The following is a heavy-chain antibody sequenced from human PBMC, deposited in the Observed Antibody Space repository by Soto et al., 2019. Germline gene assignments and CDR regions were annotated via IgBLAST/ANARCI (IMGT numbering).Heavy chain of an antibody. CDR1: GGSQA. J-gene: IGHJ4*02. V-gene: IGHV1-69*06. D-gene: IGHD5-18*01. CDR2: IIGVFPTT. Sequence: QVQLVQSGAEVKKPGSSVKVSCKTSGGSQATSWVRQAPGHGPEWLGGIIGVFPTTNKAEKFEGRVTITADKSTATDYMELSSLTSVDTAVYYCATVGPPLSGAFTYGYEGPFDYWGQGILVIVSS. CDR3: ATVGPPLSGAFTYGYEGPFDY.